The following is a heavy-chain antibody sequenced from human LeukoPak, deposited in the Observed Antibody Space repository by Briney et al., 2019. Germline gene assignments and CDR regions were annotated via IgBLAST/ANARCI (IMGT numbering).Heavy chain of an antibody. J-gene: IGHJ6*02. D-gene: IGHD2-8*01. V-gene: IGHV3-23*01. CDR3: AKVSVGPLSRPTHVALYYGMDV. Sequence: GGSLRVSCEASGFTFNKFAMSWVRQAPGKGPEWVSAIGSSGATTFYADSVKGRCTISRDNSKNTVCLEMNSLRAEDTAIYYCAKVSVGPLSRPTHVALYYGMDVWGQGTTVTVSS. CDR1: GFTFNKFA. CDR2: IGSSGATT.